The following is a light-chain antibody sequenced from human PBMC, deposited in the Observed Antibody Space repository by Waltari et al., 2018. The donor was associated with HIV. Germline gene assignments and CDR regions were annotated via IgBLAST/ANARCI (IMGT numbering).Light chain of an antibody. J-gene: IGLJ3*02. CDR3: SSYTSSSTFWV. CDR1: SSDVGGYNY. V-gene: IGLV2-14*03. CDR2: DVR. Sequence: QSALTQPASVSGSPGQSITISCTGTSSDVGGYNYVSWSQQHPGKAPKLMIYDVRNRPSGFSNRFSCSKSGNTASLTISGLQAEDEADYYCSSYTSSSTFWVFGGGTKLTVL.